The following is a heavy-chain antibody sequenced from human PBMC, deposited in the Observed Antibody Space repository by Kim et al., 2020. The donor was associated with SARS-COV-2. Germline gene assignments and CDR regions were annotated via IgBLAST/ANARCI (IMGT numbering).Heavy chain of an antibody. Sequence: SETLSLTCTVSGYSIRSGNYWGGIRQPPGKGLQWIGSISHSGSTYYNPSLKSRVTTAVDTSKSQFSLKLSSVTAADTAVYYCAWGGDNYGLFDYSGQGIL. J-gene: IGHJ4*02. D-gene: IGHD5-18*01. CDR1: GYSIRSGNY. CDR2: ISHSGST. V-gene: IGHV4-38-2*02. CDR3: AWGGDNYGLFDY.